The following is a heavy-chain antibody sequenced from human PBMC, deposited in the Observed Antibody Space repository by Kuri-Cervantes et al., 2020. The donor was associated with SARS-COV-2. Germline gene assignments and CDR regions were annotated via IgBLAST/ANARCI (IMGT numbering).Heavy chain of an antibody. Sequence: SVKVSCKASGATFSTYGFSWVRQAPGQGLEWMGGIIPFFGTPNYAQKFEGRVTITADESTSTAYMELSSQRSEDIDVYYCARHLGVAAAGTTSFSFDYWGQGTLVTVSS. CDR3: ARHLGVAAAGTTSFSFDY. V-gene: IGHV1-69*13. J-gene: IGHJ4*02. D-gene: IGHD6-13*01. CDR2: IIPFFGTP. CDR1: GATFSTYG.